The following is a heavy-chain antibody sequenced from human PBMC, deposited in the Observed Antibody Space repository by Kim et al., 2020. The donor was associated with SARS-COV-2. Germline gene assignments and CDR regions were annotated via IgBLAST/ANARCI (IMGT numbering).Heavy chain of an antibody. J-gene: IGHJ4*02. CDR2: ISASCGST. V-gene: IGHV3-23*01. D-gene: IGHD3-10*01. CDR1: GFTFSSYA. Sequence: GGSLRLSCAASGFTFSSYAMSWVRQAPGKGLEWVSVISASCGSTYYADSVKGRFTISRDNSKNTLYLQMNSLRAEDTAVYYCAKSPTMVRGVIIDYWGQGTLVTVSS. CDR3: AKSPTMVRGVIIDY.